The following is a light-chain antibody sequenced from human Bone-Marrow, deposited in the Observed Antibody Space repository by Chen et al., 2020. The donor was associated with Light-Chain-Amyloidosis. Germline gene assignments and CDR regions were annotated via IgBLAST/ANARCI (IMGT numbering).Light chain of an antibody. J-gene: IGKJ2*01. CDR3: QERTNWPLYT. V-gene: IGKV3-11*01. Sequence: EIVLIQSPATLSLSPGERAALSYRASQRLSKFLAWYQHKPGQAPRLLIYDASIRATGIPARFSGSGSETDFTLTINSLEPEDFAVYYCQERTNWPLYTFGQGTKLEI. CDR2: DAS. CDR1: QRLSKF.